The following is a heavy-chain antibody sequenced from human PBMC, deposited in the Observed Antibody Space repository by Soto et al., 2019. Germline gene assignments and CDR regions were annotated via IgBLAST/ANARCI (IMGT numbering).Heavy chain of an antibody. V-gene: IGHV3-30*03. CDR3: ATPRIQLWLYNPFDY. CDR1: GFTFSSYG. D-gene: IGHD5-18*01. J-gene: IGHJ4*02. CDR2: ISYDGSNK. Sequence: QVQLVESGGGVVQPGRSLRLSCAASGFTFSSYGMHWVRQAPGKGLEWVAVISYDGSNKYYADSVKGRFTISRVNSKNTLYLQMNSLRAEDTAVYYCATPRIQLWLYNPFDYWGQGTLVTVSS.